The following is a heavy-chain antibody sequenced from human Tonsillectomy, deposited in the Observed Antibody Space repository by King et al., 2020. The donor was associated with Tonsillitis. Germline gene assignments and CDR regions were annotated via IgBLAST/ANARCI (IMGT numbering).Heavy chain of an antibody. CDR2: ISGFNGNT. Sequence: QLVQSGAEVKKPGASVKVSCKASGYTFTSYGISWVRQAPGQGLEWMGWISGFNGNTYSVQRLQGRVTMTTDTSTSTAYMELRSLRSEDTAVYYCARDWGFGDSYYSYGMDVWGQGTTVTVSS. CDR3: ARDWGFGDSYYSYGMDV. CDR1: GYTFTSYG. V-gene: IGHV1-18*04. J-gene: IGHJ6*02. D-gene: IGHD3-10*01.